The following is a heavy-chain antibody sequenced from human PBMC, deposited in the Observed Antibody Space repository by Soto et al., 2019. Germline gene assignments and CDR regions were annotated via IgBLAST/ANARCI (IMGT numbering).Heavy chain of an antibody. J-gene: IGHJ5*02. CDR1: GYTFTNYH. D-gene: IGHD6-19*01. CDR3: ARDRVAVAGKGSWFDP. CDR2: ISAYNGNT. V-gene: IGHV1-18*01. Sequence: ASVKVSCKASGYTFTNYHMHWVRQAPGQGLEWMGWISAYNGNTNYAQKLQGRVTMTTDTSTSTAYMELRSLTSDDTAVYYCARDRVAVAGKGSWFDPWGQGTLVTVSS.